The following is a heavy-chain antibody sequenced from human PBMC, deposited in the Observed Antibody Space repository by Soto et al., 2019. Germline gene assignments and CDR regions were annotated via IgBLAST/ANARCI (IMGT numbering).Heavy chain of an antibody. J-gene: IGHJ4*02. CDR1: GDTFTDYY. V-gene: IGHV1-46*01. Sequence: QVQLMQSGAEVKKPGASVKVSCKASGDTFTDYYIHWVRQAPGQGLVWMGTGNPSGGHTTYAQHFLGRVTMTRDTSTSTLYMELTSLTSDDTAVYYCARGGHVVVVTAALDYWGQGTLVTVSS. CDR3: ARGGHVVVVTAALDY. D-gene: IGHD2-21*02. CDR2: GNPSGGHT.